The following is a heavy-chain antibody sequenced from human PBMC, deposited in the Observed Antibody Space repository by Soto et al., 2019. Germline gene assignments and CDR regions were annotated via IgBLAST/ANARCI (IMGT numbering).Heavy chain of an antibody. D-gene: IGHD5-18*01. J-gene: IGHJ6*03. V-gene: IGHV3-9*01. CDR3: AKSLVTTHHLFRNIAV. Sequence: EVQLVESGGSLVQPGRSLRLSCAASGFAFRDFAMHWVQQTPRKGLEWVSGSAWNGLAMGYAGSVRGTFTISRSDAKNSLYLQMNSLRPADTALYYCAKSLVTTHHLFRNIAVLCKGTSVSV. CDR1: GFAFRDFA. CDR2: SAWNGLAM.